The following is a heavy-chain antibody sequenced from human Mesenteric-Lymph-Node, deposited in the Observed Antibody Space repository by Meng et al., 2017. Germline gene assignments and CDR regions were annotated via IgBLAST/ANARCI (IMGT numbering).Heavy chain of an antibody. D-gene: IGHD6-19*01. CDR2: IYYSGST. Sequence: VTLLELRPGLVTPSQTLPLTCSVSGGSVSRGGYYWIWLRQHPGKGFEWFGHIYYSGSTFYNPYLKSRVIISIDTSKIQFSLNLRSVTAADTAVYYCARVSSGWDYFDYWGQGTLVTVSS. J-gene: IGHJ4*02. CDR1: GGSVSRGGYY. V-gene: IGHV4-31*03. CDR3: ARVSSGWDYFDY.